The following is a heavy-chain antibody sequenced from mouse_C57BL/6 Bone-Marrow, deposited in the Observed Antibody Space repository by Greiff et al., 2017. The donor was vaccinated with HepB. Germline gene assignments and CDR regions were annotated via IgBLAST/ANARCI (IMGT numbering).Heavy chain of an antibody. CDR3: ARDGSYAMDY. Sequence: QVQLQQPGAELVMPGASVKLSCKASGYTFTSYWMHWVKQRPGQGLEWIGESDPSDSYTNYNQKFKGKSTLTVDKSSSTAYMQLSSLTSEDSAVYYCARDGSYAMDYWGQGTSVTVSS. CDR2: SDPSDSYT. CDR1: GYTFTSYW. J-gene: IGHJ4*01. D-gene: IGHD2-3*01. V-gene: IGHV1-69*01.